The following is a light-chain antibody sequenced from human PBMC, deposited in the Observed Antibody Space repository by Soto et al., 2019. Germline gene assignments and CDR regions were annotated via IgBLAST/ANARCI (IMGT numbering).Light chain of an antibody. CDR1: QSVSSYY. V-gene: IGKV3-20*01. CDR2: AES. CDR3: QQCGSSPWT. J-gene: IGKJ1*01. Sequence: EIVLTQSPGTLSLSPGERATLSCRASQSVSSYYLAWYQQKPGQAPRLLIYAESSRATGIPDRFSGGGSGTDFTLTIRRLEPEELAVYDCQQCGSSPWTVGQVTKVDIK.